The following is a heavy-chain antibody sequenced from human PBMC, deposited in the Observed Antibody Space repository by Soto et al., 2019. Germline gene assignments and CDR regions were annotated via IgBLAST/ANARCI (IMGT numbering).Heavy chain of an antibody. CDR2: ISYDGSNK. J-gene: IGHJ4*02. CDR3: AKGLDY. Sequence: QVLLVESGGGVVQPGRSLRLSSAASGFTFSSYGMHWVRQAPGKGLEWVAVISYDGSNKYYADSVKGRFTISRDNSKNTLYLPMNSLRAEDKAEYYCAKGLDYWGQGTLVTVSS. CDR1: GFTFSSYG. V-gene: IGHV3-30*18.